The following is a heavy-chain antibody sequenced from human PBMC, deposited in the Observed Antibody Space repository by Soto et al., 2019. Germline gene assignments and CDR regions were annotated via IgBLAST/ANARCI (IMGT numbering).Heavy chain of an antibody. CDR1: GGSFSGYY. CDR3: ARTRRGYDILTGYYTNFDY. D-gene: IGHD3-9*01. CDR2: INHSRST. Sequence: SETLSLTCAVYGGSFSGYYWSWIRQPPGKGLEWIGEINHSRSTNYNPSLKSRVTISVDTSKNQFSLKLSSVTAADTAVYYCARTRRGYDILTGYYTNFDYWGQGTLVTVSS. J-gene: IGHJ4*02. V-gene: IGHV4-34*01.